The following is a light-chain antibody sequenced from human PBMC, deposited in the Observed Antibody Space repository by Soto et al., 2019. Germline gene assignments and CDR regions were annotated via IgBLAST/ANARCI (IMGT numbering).Light chain of an antibody. J-gene: IGKJ1*01. Sequence: DIQLTQSPSSLPASVGDRVTITFRASQGMDNYLAWYQPQPGKVPRLLIYAGSVLQAGVPPRFTGSGSGTDFTLTISSLQTEDVPTYFCQKNNSAPWTFGQATQVDSK. CDR2: AGS. CDR1: QGMDNY. CDR3: QKNNSAPWT. V-gene: IGKV1-27*01.